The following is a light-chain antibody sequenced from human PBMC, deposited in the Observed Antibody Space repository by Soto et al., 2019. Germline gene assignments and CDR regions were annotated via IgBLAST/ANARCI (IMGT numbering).Light chain of an antibody. Sequence: QSVLTQPRSVSGSPGQSVTISCTGTSSDVGGYNYVSWYQQYPGKAPKLMIYDVTKRPSGVPDRFSGSKSGNTASLTISGLQAEDEADYYCCSHAGSYTYVFGTGTKVTVL. CDR2: DVT. CDR1: SSDVGGYNY. J-gene: IGLJ1*01. CDR3: CSHAGSYTYV. V-gene: IGLV2-11*01.